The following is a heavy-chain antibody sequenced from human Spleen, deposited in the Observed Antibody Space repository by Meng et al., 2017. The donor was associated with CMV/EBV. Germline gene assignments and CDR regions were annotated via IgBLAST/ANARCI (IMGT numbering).Heavy chain of an antibody. CDR3: ARDNWNYQFEEDDY. J-gene: IGHJ4*02. CDR1: KFTFSTYT. CDR2: ISYDGSNK. V-gene: IGHV3-30*04. D-gene: IGHD1-7*01. Sequence: GESLKISCAASKFTFSTYTMHWVRQAPGKGLEWVAVISYDGSNKYYADSVKGRFTISRDNSKNTLYLQMNSLRAEDTAVYYCARDNWNYQFEEDDYWGQGTLVTVSS.